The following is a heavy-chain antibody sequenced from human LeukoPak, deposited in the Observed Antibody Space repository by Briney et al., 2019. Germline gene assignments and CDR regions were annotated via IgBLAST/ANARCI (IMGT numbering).Heavy chain of an antibody. CDR1: DGSFSGYY. Sequence: MSSETLSLTCAVYDGSFSGYYWSWIRQPPGKGLEWIGEINHSGSTNYNPSLKSRVTISVDTSKNQFSLKLSSVTAADTAVYYCARGLQLLPYYYYYGMDVWGQGTTVTVSS. V-gene: IGHV4-34*01. CDR2: INHSGST. D-gene: IGHD2-2*01. CDR3: ARGLQLLPYYYYYGMDV. J-gene: IGHJ6*02.